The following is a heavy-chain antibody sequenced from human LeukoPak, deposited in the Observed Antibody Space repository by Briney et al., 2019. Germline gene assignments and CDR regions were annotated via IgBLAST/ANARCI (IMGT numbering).Heavy chain of an antibody. CDR1: GGPFRVYT. J-gene: IGHJ4*02. Sequence: PSETLSLTCTVSGGPFRVYTGAWSRRPPGKELEWIGRIYTSGSTNYNPSLKSRVTMSVDTSKNQFSLKLSSVTAADTAVYYCARGPFGAYDYWGQGTLVTVSS. V-gene: IGHV4-4*07. CDR3: ARGPFGAYDY. CDR2: IYTSGST. D-gene: IGHD3-10*01.